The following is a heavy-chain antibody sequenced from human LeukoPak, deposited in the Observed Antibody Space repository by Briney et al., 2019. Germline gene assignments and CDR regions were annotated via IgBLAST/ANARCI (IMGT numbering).Heavy chain of an antibody. V-gene: IGHV1-2*02. CDR1: RYTFTDYY. CDR2: VNPNSGGT. CDR3: ARGGWSLGYCSSSSCLDWFDP. Sequence: ASVKVSCKASRYTFTDYYMHWVRQAPGQGLEWMGWVNPNSGGTNYAQKFQGRVTMTRDTSISTAYMELSRLRSDDTAVYYCARGGWSLGYCSSSSCLDWFDPWGQGTLVTVSS. D-gene: IGHD2-2*01. J-gene: IGHJ5*02.